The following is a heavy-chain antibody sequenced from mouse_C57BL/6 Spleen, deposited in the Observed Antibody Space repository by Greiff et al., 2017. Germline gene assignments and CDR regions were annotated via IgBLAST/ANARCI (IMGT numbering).Heavy chain of an antibody. CDR2: INPNNGGT. V-gene: IGHV1-22*01. CDR1: GYTFTDYN. J-gene: IGHJ2*01. Sequence: EVKLMESGPELVKPGASVKMSCKASGYTFTDYNMHWVKQSHGKSLEWIGYINPNNGGTSYNQKFKGKATLTVNKSSSTAYMELRSLTSEDSAVYYCAYYYGSSLVGYWGQGTTLTVSS. CDR3: AYYYGSSLVGY. D-gene: IGHD1-1*01.